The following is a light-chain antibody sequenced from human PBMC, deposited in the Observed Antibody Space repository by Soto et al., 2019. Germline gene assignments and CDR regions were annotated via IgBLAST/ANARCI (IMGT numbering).Light chain of an antibody. CDR1: SSDIGAYDY. J-gene: IGLJ2*01. V-gene: IGLV2-14*01. CDR3: GSYASATLI. CDR2: EVT. Sequence: QSALTQPASVSGSPGQSITISCTGTSSDIGAYDYVSWFQQYPGKAPTLLIYEVTFRPSGVSSRFSGSKSGNTASLTISGLQTEDKADYYCGSYASATLIFGGGTKVTVL.